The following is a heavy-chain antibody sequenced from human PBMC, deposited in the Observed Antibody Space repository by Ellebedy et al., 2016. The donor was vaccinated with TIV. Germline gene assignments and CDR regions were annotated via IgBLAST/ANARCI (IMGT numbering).Heavy chain of an antibody. CDR2: IYYSGRT. CDR3: ARDNYAYGSPNWFDP. CDR1: GGSINSYY. J-gene: IGHJ5*01. Sequence: MPGGSLRLSCTVSGGSINSYYWSWIRQSPGKGLEWVGYIYYSGRTYYNPSLNSRVTISVDASKNQFSLRLTSVTAADTAVYYCARDNYAYGSPNWFDPWGQGTLVTVSS. V-gene: IGHV4-59*01. D-gene: IGHD3-10*01.